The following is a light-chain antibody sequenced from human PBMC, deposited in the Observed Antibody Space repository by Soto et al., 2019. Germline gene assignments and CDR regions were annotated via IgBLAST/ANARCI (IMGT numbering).Light chain of an antibody. V-gene: IGKV1-5*03. J-gene: IGKJ1*01. CDR3: QHYNVYPWT. CDR1: QTISRW. Sequence: DIQMTQSPSTLSASVGDRVTITCRASQTISRWLALYQQKPGKAPKVLIYEASSLQSGVPSRFSGSGSGTEFTLSISSLQPDDFATYYCQHYNVYPWTFGQGTNVDI. CDR2: EAS.